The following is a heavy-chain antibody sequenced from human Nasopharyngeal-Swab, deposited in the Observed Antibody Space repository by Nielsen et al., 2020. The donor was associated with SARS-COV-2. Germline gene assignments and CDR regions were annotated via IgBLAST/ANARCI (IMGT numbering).Heavy chain of an antibody. CDR3: ATTPAYSGSYEAGPATNGEFDY. CDR1: GYTLTELS. Sequence: ASVKVSCKVSGYTLTELSMHWVRQSPGKWLECMGCFDPEDGETIYAQKFQGRVTMTEDTSTDTAYMELSSLRSEDTAVYYCATTPAYSGSYEAGPATNGEFDYWGQGTLVTVSS. J-gene: IGHJ4*02. D-gene: IGHD1-26*01. V-gene: IGHV1-24*01. CDR2: FDPEDGET.